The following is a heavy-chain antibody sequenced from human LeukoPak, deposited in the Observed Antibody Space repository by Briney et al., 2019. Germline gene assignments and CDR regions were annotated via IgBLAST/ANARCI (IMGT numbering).Heavy chain of an antibody. CDR1: GGSISSYY. Sequence: SETLSLTCSVSGGSISSYYWSWIRRPAGKGLEWIGRIYSSGITNYSPSLKSRVTMSVDTSKNQFSLKLSSVTAADTAVYYCARGGARPPYNWNYVAFSPRFAFDPWGQGTLVTVSS. D-gene: IGHD1-7*01. CDR3: ARGGARPPYNWNYVAFSPRFAFDP. CDR2: IYSSGIT. J-gene: IGHJ5*02. V-gene: IGHV4-4*07.